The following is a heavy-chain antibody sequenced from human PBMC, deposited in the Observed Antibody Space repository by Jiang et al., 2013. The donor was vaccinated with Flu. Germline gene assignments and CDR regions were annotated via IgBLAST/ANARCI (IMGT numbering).Heavy chain of an antibody. J-gene: IGHJ4*02. Sequence: SVKVSCEASGGTFSSYAISWVRQAPGQRLEWMAWIHAGNGNTKYSPKFQGRVTITWDTSASAVYMELSSLRSKDTAIYYCARRLQRNFDYWGQGTLVTVSS. CDR2: IHAGNGNT. D-gene: IGHD6-25*01. CDR1: GGTFSSYA. V-gene: IGHV1-3*01. CDR3: ARRLQRNFDY.